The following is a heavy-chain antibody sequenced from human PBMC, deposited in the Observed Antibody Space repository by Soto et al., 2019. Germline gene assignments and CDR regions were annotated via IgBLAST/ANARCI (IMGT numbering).Heavy chain of an antibody. D-gene: IGHD6-13*01. Sequence: GGSLRLSCAASGFTVSSNYMSWVRQAPGKGLEWVSVIYSGGSTYYADSVKGRFTISRDNSKNTLYLQMNSLRAEDTAVYYCARDRQAAAGTAYYFDYWGQGTLVTVSS. CDR3: ARDRQAAAGTAYYFDY. CDR1: GFTVSSNY. V-gene: IGHV3-66*01. J-gene: IGHJ4*02. CDR2: IYSGGST.